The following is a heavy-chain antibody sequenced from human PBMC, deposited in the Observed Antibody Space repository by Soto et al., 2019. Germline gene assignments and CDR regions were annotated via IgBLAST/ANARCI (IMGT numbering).Heavy chain of an antibody. J-gene: IGHJ4*02. V-gene: IGHV4-59*01. Sequence: SETLSLTCTVSGGSISSYYWSWIRQPPGKGLEWIGYIYYSGSTNYNPSLKSRVTISVDTSKNQFSLKLSSVTAADTAVYYCASVAVDGRGDYWGQGTLVTVSS. CDR1: GGSISSYY. CDR2: IYYSGST. D-gene: IGHD6-19*01. CDR3: ASVAVDGRGDY.